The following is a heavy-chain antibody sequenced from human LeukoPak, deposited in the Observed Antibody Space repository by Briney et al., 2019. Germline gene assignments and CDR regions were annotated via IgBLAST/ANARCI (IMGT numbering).Heavy chain of an antibody. J-gene: IGHJ4*02. CDR1: GYSFTSYW. Sequence: PGESLKISCKGSGYSFTSYWIGWVRQMPGKGLEWMGIIYPGDSDTRYSPSFQGQVTISADKSISTAYLQWSSLKASDTAMYYCETFRGDVGAAAGIVFDYWGQGTLVTVSS. CDR2: IYPGDSDT. D-gene: IGHD6-13*01. V-gene: IGHV5-51*03. CDR3: ETFRGDVGAAAGIVFDY.